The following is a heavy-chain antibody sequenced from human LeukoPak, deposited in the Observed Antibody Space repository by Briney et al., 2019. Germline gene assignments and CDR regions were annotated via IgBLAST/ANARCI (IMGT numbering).Heavy chain of an antibody. CDR1: GFTFSSYG. V-gene: IGHV3-21*01. Sequence: PGGSLRLSCAASGFTFSSYGIHWVRQAPGKGLEWVSSISSSSSYIYYADSVKGRFTISRDNAKNSLYLQMNSLRAEDTAVYYCARLGVVVGIDYWGQGTLVTVSS. CDR2: ISSSSSYI. CDR3: ARLGVVVGIDY. J-gene: IGHJ4*02. D-gene: IGHD2-15*01.